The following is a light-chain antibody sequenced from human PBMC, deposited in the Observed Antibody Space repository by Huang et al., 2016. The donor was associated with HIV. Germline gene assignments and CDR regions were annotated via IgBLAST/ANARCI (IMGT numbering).Light chain of an antibody. CDR2: GAS. CDR3: QQYSNWPRYT. V-gene: IGKV3-15*01. Sequence: EIVMTQSPATLSVSPVERATLSCRASQSVSSNLDWYQQQPGQAPRLLIYGASTRADGIPARCSGSGCGTELTFTISGLNSEDFAVYYCQQYSNWPRYTFGQGTKLEIK. CDR1: QSVSSN. J-gene: IGKJ2*01.